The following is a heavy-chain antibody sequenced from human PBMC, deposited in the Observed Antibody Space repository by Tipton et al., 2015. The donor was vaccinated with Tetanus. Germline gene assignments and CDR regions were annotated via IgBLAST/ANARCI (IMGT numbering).Heavy chain of an antibody. D-gene: IGHD6-19*01. Sequence: LSLTCAASGFSVSNHWMSWVRQAPGKGLEWVANIREDGGETKYVDSVKGRFTISRDNAKNSFYLQMNSLRVEDTAVYYCARDRGEQWTNFYYMDVWGKGSMVTVSS. CDR2: IREDGGET. V-gene: IGHV3-7*03. CDR1: GFSVSNHW. CDR3: ARDRGEQWTNFYYMDV. J-gene: IGHJ6*03.